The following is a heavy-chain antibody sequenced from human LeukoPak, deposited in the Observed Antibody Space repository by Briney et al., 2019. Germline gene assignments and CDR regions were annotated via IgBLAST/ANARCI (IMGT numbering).Heavy chain of an antibody. Sequence: GGSLRLSCAASGFTFSSYSMNWVRQAPGKELEWVSYISSSSSTIYYADSVKGRFTISRDNAKNSLYLQMNSLRAEDTAVYYCAREVGASEFDYWGQGTLVTVSS. CDR2: ISSSSSTI. D-gene: IGHD1-26*01. CDR3: AREVGASEFDY. V-gene: IGHV3-48*04. CDR1: GFTFSSYS. J-gene: IGHJ4*02.